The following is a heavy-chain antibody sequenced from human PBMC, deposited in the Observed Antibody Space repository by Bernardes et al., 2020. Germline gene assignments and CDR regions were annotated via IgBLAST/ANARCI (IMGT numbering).Heavy chain of an antibody. D-gene: IGHD2-2*01. CDR1: GFAFSSYS. J-gene: IGHJ5*02. Sequence: GGSLRLSCAASGFAFSSYSMNWVRQAPGKGLEWVSSIISSSHHIYYADSVKGRFTISRDNAKNSLYLQMNSLRAEDTAIYYCARGYCSSTSCDWFDPWGQGTLVTVSS. CDR3: ARGYCSSTSCDWFDP. V-gene: IGHV3-21*06. CDR2: IISSSHHI.